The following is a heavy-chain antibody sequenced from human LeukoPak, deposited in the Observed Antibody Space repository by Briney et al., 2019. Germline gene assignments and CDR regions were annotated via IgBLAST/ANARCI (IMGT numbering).Heavy chain of an antibody. V-gene: IGHV3-48*03. D-gene: IGHD2-21*01. Sequence: GGSLRLSCAASGFTFSRYEMNWVRQAPGKGLEWVSYISRSGDTIYFADSVKGRFTISRDNSKNSLYLQMSSLRAEDTAVYYCARDYSSDYWGQGTLVTVSS. CDR1: GFTFSRYE. CDR2: ISRSGDTI. J-gene: IGHJ4*02. CDR3: ARDYSSDY.